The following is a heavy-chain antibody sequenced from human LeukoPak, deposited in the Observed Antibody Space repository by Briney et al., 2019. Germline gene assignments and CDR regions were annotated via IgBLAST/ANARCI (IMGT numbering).Heavy chain of an antibody. J-gene: IGHJ4*02. CDR1: GYTFSNYN. CDR2: MNPDSGDT. V-gene: IGHV1-8*01. CDR3: ARVGDYYDSSGFSEAVKH. Sequence: ASVKVSCKASGYTFSNYNSNWVRQATGQGLEWMGWMNPDSGDTGYAQKFQGRVTLTRDTSISTAYMELSSLRSEDSAVYYCARVGDYYDSSGFSEAVKHWGQGTLVTVSS. D-gene: IGHD3-22*01.